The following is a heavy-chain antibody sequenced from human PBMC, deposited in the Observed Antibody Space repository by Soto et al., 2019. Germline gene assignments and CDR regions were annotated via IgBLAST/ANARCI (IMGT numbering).Heavy chain of an antibody. CDR3: ARDWRGAEGFDP. CDR2: IGAYNGDT. D-gene: IGHD3-3*01. Sequence: QVQLVQSGPEVKKPGASVKVSCKASGYTFNTYGFTWVRQAPGQGLEWMGWIGAYNGDTNYVQNFRGRVTVTVDTSTTTSYMELRSLTSDDTAVYFCARDWRGAEGFDPWGQGTLVTVSS. CDR1: GYTFNTYG. V-gene: IGHV1-18*01. J-gene: IGHJ5*02.